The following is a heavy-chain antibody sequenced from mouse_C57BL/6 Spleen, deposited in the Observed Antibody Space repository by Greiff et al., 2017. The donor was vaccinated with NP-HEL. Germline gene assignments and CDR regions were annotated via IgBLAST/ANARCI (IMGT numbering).Heavy chain of an antibody. J-gene: IGHJ4*01. CDR3: TRDYSNPMDY. Sequence: QVQLKESGAELVRPGASVTLSCKASGYTFTDYEMHWVKQTPVHGLEWIGAIDPETGGTAYNQKFKGKAILTADKSSSTAYMELRSLTSEDSAVYYCTRDYSNPMDYWGQGTSVTVSS. CDR2: IDPETGGT. CDR1: GYTFTDYE. V-gene: IGHV1-15*01. D-gene: IGHD2-5*01.